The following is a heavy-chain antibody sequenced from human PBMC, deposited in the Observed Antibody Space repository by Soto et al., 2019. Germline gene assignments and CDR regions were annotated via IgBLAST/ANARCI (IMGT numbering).Heavy chain of an antibody. J-gene: IGHJ4*02. CDR3: GRGAPRSIAVAGDFDY. CDR1: GGTFSSYT. Sequence: SVKVSCKASGGTFSSYTISWVRQAPGQGLEWMGRIIPILGIANYAQKFQGRVTITADKSTSTAYMELSSLRSEDTAVYYCGRGAPRSIAVAGDFDYWGQGTLVTVSS. CDR2: IIPILGIA. D-gene: IGHD6-19*01. V-gene: IGHV1-69*02.